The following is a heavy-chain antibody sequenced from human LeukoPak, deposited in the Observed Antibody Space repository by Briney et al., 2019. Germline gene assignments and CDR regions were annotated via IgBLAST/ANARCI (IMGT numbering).Heavy chain of an antibody. J-gene: IGHJ5*02. CDR3: ARRRRLRLNSNWFDP. CDR2: IYPGDSDT. CDR1: GYSFTSYW. V-gene: IGHV5-51*01. Sequence: GESLKISCKGSGYSFTSYWIGWVRQMPGKGLEWMGIIYPGDSDTRYSPSFQGQVTISADKSTSTAYLQWSSLKASDTAMYYCARRRRLRLNSNWFDPWGQGALVTVSS. D-gene: IGHD5-12*01.